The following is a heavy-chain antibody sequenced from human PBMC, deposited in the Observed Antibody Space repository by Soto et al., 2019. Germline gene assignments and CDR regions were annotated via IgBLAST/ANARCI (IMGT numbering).Heavy chain of an antibody. CDR1: GGTFSSYT. D-gene: IGHD3-22*01. CDR3: AREIVVVRGGWFDP. V-gene: IGHV1-69*02. Sequence: QVQLVQSGAEVKKPGSSVKVSCKASGGTFSSYTISWVRQAPGQGLEWMGRIIPILGIANYAQKFQGRVTITADKSTGTSYMELSSLRSEDTAVYYCAREIVVVRGGWFDPWGQGTLVTVSS. CDR2: IIPILGIA. J-gene: IGHJ5*02.